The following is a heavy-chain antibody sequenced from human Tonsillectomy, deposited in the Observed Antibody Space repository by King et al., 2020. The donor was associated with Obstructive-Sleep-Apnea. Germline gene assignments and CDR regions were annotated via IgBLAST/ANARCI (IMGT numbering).Heavy chain of an antibody. V-gene: IGHV4-59*08. CDR1: GGSISSYY. CDR2: IYYSEST. Sequence: MQLQESGPGLVKPSETLSLTCTVSGGSISSYYWSWIRQPPGKGLEWIGYIYYSESTNYNPSLKSRVTISMDTSKNQFSLKLSSVTAADTAVYYCARLNSGGPLDYYFDYWGQGTLVTVSS. D-gene: IGHD2-15*01. CDR3: ARLNSGGPLDYYFDY. J-gene: IGHJ4*02.